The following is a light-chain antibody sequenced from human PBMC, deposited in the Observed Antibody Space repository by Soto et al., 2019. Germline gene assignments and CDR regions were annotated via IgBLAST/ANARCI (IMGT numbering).Light chain of an antibody. Sequence: DIPMIQSPSTLSASVGDRVTITCRASQSISRRLAWYQQKPGKAPKLLIYDVSSLESGGPSRFSGSGSRTQFTLTISSLQPDEFATYHCQQYNSYSWTFGQGTKVEIK. CDR3: QQYNSYSWT. CDR2: DVS. V-gene: IGKV1-5*01. J-gene: IGKJ1*01. CDR1: QSISRR.